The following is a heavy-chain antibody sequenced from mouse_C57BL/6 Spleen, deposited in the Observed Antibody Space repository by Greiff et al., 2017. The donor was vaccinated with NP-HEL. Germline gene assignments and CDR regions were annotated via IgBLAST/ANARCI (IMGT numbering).Heavy chain of an antibody. Sequence: EVQRVESGPELVKPGDSVKISCKASGYSFTGYFMNWVMQSHGKSLEWIGRINPYNGDTFYNQKFKGKATLTVDKSSSTAHMELRSLTSEDSAVYYCARDTTVAPIDYWGQGTTLTVSS. CDR1: GYSFTGYF. V-gene: IGHV1-20*01. J-gene: IGHJ2*01. CDR3: ARDTTVAPIDY. D-gene: IGHD1-1*01. CDR2: INPYNGDT.